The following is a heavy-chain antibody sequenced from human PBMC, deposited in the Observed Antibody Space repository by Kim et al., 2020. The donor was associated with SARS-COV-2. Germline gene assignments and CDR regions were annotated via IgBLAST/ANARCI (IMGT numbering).Heavy chain of an antibody. J-gene: IGHJ6*02. CDR2: IYSGGSST. Sequence: GGSLRLSCAASGFTFSSYAMSWVRQAPGKGLEWVSVIYSGGSSTYYADSVKGRFTISRDNSKNTLYLQMNSLRAEDTAVYYCAKDLPGLNGDNHYYYYYGMDVWGQGTTVTVSS. CDR3: AKDLPGLNGDNHYYYYYGMDV. D-gene: IGHD4-17*01. CDR1: GFTFSSYA. V-gene: IGHV3-23*03.